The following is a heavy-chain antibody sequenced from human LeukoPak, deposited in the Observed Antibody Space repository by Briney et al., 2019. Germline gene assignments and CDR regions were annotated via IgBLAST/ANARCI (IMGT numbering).Heavy chain of an antibody. CDR2: ISSSSSTM. CDR1: GFTFSSYS. D-gene: IGHD6-13*01. J-gene: IGHJ4*02. CDR3: ARDTGIAAAGDFDY. V-gene: IGHV3-48*01. Sequence: GGSLRLSCAASGFTFSSYSMNWVRQAPGKGLEWVSYISSSSSTMYYADSVKGRFTISRDNAKNSLYLQMNSLRAEDTAVYYCARDTGIAAAGDFDYWGQGTLVTVSS.